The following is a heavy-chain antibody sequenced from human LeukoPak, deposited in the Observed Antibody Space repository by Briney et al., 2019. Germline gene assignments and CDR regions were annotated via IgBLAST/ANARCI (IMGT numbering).Heavy chain of an antibody. J-gene: IGHJ4*02. Sequence: GGSLRLSCAASGFTCSSYGMHWVRQAPGKGLEWVAVIWYDGSNKYYADSVKGRFTISRDNSKNTLYLQMNSLRAEDTAVYYXXXDPVAGLFDYWGQGTLVTVSS. CDR3: XXDPVAGLFDY. D-gene: IGHD6-19*01. CDR1: GFTCSSYG. V-gene: IGHV3-33*01. CDR2: IWYDGSNK.